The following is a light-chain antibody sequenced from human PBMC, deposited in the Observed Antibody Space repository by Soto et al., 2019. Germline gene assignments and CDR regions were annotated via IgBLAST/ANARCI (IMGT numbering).Light chain of an antibody. CDR2: AAS. Sequence: DIQMTQSPSPLSASVGDRVTITFRASQTIRNYLNWYQQKPGEAPKLLIYAASRLQSGVPSRFSGSGSGTDFTLTINTLQPEDIATYYCQQSYSTPRFGGGTKVDIK. V-gene: IGKV1-39*01. CDR3: QQSYSTPR. CDR1: QTIRNY. J-gene: IGKJ4*01.